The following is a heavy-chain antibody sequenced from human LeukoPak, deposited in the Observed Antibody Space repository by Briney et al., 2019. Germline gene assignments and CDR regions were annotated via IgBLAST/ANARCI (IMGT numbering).Heavy chain of an antibody. CDR1: GFTSSGYW. CDR2: IKQDGSPK. CDR3: VRDGGVSGYDLLDY. D-gene: IGHD5-12*01. J-gene: IGHJ4*02. Sequence: GGSLRLSCAASGFTSSGYWMSWVRQAPGKGLEWVASIKQDGSPKKYVDPVKGRFTISRDNAKNSVFLQMNSLRAEDTAVYYCVRDGGVSGYDLLDYWGQGTLVTVSS. V-gene: IGHV3-7*01.